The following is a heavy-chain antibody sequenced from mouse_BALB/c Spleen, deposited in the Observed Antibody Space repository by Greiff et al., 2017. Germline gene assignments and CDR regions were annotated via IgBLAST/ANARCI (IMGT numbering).Heavy chain of an antibody. CDR1: GFTFTDYA. V-gene: IGHV1-67*01. CDR2: ISTYYGNT. CDR3: ASGGGGCRFAY. J-gene: IGHJ3*01. D-gene: IGHD1-1*02. Sequence: QVQLLQSGPELVRPGVSVKISCKGSGFTFTDYAMHWVKQSQAKSLEWIGVISTYYGNTNYNQKVKGKATMTVDKSTSTAYMELARLTSEDSAIYYCASGGGGCRFAYWGQGTLVTVSA.